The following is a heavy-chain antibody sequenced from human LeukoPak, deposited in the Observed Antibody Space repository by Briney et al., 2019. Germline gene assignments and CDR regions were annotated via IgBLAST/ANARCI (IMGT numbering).Heavy chain of an antibody. CDR3: ARDEGIAAAGTPYYFDY. J-gene: IGHJ4*02. V-gene: IGHV3-66*01. CDR1: GFTVSSNY. CDR2: IYSGGST. Sequence: GGSLRLSCAASGFTVSSNYMSWVRQAPGKGLEWVSVIYSGGSTYYADSVKGRFTISRDNSKNTLYLQMNSLRAEDTAVYYCARDEGIAAAGTPYYFDYWGQGTLVTVSS. D-gene: IGHD6-13*01.